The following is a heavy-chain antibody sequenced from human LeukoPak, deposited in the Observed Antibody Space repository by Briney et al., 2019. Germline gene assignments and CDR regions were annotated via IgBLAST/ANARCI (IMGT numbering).Heavy chain of an antibody. Sequence: ASVKVPCKASGYTFTSYDINWVRQATGQGLEWMGWMNPNSGNTGYAQKFQGRVTITADESTSTAYMELSSLRSEDTAIYYCARGLGDYNTDWFPVSGYWGQGTLVTVSS. CDR1: GYTFTSYD. V-gene: IGHV1-8*01. CDR3: ARGLGDYNTDWFPVSGY. D-gene: IGHD3-9*01. CDR2: MNPNSGNT. J-gene: IGHJ4*02.